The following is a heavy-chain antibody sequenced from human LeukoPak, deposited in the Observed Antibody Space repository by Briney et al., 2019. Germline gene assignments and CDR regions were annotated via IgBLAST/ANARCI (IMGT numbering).Heavy chain of an antibody. J-gene: IGHJ4*02. CDR3: ARLASSGWSHCDY. CDR1: GASINNNF. Sequence: SETLSLTCTVSGASINNNFWTWIRQPPGKGPEWIGYIYYSGSTNYNPSLKSRVTISVDTSKNQFSLKMNSVTAADTAVYYCARLASSGWSHCDYWGQGTLVTVSS. D-gene: IGHD6-19*01. CDR2: IYYSGST. V-gene: IGHV4-59*08.